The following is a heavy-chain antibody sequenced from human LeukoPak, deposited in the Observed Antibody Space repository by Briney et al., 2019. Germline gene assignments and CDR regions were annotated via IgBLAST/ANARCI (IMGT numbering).Heavy chain of an antibody. J-gene: IGHJ6*02. CDR2: IYTSGST. CDR3: ARELGDGYNPYYYHGMDV. Sequence: SETLSLTCTVSGGSISSYYWSWIRQPAGKGLEWIGRIYTSGSTNYNPSLKSRVTMSVDTSKNQFSLKLSSVTAADTAVYYCARELGDGYNPYYYHGMDVWGQGTTVTVSS. CDR1: GGSISSYY. D-gene: IGHD5-24*01. V-gene: IGHV4-4*07.